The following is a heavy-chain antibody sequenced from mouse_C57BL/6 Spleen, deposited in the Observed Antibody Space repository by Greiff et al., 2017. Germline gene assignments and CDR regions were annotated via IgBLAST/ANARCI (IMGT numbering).Heavy chain of an antibody. CDR2: IYPGSGNT. V-gene: IGHV1-66*01. CDR1: GYSFTRYY. J-gene: IGHJ4*01. D-gene: IGHD2-1*01. CDR3: AREMSYYCSYDDAMDD. Sequence: VQLQQSGPELVKPGASVQISCKASGYSFTRYYIHWVKQRPGQGLEWIGWIYPGSGNTKYNDKFKGKATLTADTSSSTAYMQLSSLTSEDSSVYYCAREMSYYCSYDDAMDDWGQGTSVTVSS.